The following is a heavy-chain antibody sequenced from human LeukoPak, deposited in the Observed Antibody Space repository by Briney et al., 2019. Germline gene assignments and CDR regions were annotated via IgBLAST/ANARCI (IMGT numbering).Heavy chain of an antibody. V-gene: IGHV4-4*09. CDR2: IYDNGVT. Sequence: SETLSLSCNVSGDSVSSGYWTWIRQSPAKGLEWIGFIYDNGVTDYNLSLKSRLIISLDTSKNQFSLNLRSVSAADSAIYYCAGRGHRYSRDWGQGILVTVS. CDR1: GDSVSSGY. J-gene: IGHJ1*01. D-gene: IGHD2-15*01. CDR3: AGRGHRYSRD.